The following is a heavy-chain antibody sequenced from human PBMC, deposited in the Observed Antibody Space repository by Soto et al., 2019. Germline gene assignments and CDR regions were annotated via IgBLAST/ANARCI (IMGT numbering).Heavy chain of an antibody. J-gene: IGHJ6*02. CDR3: ARERDYDFWSGQYGMDV. CDR2: IYTSGST. CDR1: GGSISSYY. V-gene: IGHV4-4*07. Sequence: SETLSLTCTVSGGSISSYYWSWIRQPAGKGLEWIGRIYTSGSTNYNPSLKSRVTMSVDTSKNQFSLKLSSVTAADTAVYHCARERDYDFWSGQYGMDVWGQGTTVTVS. D-gene: IGHD3-3*01.